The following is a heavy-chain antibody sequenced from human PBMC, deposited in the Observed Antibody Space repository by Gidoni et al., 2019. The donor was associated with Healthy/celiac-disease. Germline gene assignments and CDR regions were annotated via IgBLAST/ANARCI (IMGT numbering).Heavy chain of an antibody. V-gene: IGHV5-10-1*03. CDR3: ARFSTEVIVGRYGSAASSIDY. CDR2: IDPSDSYT. Sequence: EVQLVQSGAEVKKPGATLRISCRGSGYSFTSYCISWVRQMPGKGLEWMGRIDPSDSYTNYSPSFQGHVTISADKSISTAYLQWSSLKASDTAMYYCARFSTEVIVGRYGSAASSIDYWGQGTLVTVSS. D-gene: IGHD3-10*01. CDR1: GYSFTSYC. J-gene: IGHJ4*02.